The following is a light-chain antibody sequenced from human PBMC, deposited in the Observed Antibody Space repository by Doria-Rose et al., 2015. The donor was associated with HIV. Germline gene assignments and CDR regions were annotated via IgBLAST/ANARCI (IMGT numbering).Light chain of an antibody. CDR1: QSFSSTY. CDR2: DGS. Sequence: EIVLTQSPGTLSLSPGERATLSCRASQSFSSTYLAWYQQKPGQALSLLIYDGSTRATGISDRFSASGSGTDFTLTISRLEPEDFAPYNSHQYDTSWTFGQGTKVEI. CDR3: HQYDTSWT. V-gene: IGKV3-20*01. J-gene: IGKJ1*01.